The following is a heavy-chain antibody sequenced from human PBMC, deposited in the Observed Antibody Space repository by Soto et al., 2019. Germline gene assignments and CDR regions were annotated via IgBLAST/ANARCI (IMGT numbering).Heavy chain of an antibody. V-gene: IGHV1-69*01. CDR3: ARSQGGSSSLDIYYYYYYVMDV. CDR1: GGTFSSYA. J-gene: IGHJ6*02. Sequence: QVQLVQSGAEVKKPGSSVKVSCKAPGGTFSSYAISWVRQAPGQGLEWMGGIIPIFGTANYAQKFQGRVTITADESTSTGFMEVSSLRSQDTAVYYCARSQGGSSSLDIYYYYYYVMDVWGQGTTVTVSS. CDR2: IIPIFGTA. D-gene: IGHD2-15*01.